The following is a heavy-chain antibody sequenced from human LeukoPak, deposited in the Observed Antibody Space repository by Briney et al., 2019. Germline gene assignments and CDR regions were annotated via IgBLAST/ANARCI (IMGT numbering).Heavy chain of an antibody. Sequence: ASVKVSCKVSGYTLTELSMHWVRQAPGKGLEWMGSFDPEDGETIYAQKFQGRVTMTEDTSTDTAYMELSSLRSEDTAVYYCATVARITGQNWFDPWGQGTLVTVSS. D-gene: IGHD1-20*01. V-gene: IGHV1-24*01. CDR3: ATVARITGQNWFDP. J-gene: IGHJ5*02. CDR2: FDPEDGET. CDR1: GYTLTELS.